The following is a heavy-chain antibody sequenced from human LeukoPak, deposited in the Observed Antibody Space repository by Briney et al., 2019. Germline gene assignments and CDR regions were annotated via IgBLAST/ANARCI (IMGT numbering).Heavy chain of an antibody. CDR2: IYSSGIT. Sequence: SETLSLTCTVSGGSISNSYWSWIRQPPGTGVECNGYIYSSGITTYLPSLKSRVTKSVDTPKNQFSLEVSAVTAADTAVYYCARLRDLYNIFDYWGQGTLVTVSS. CDR1: GGSISNSY. V-gene: IGHV4-59*12. J-gene: IGHJ4*02. CDR3: ARLRDLYNIFDY. D-gene: IGHD1-1*01.